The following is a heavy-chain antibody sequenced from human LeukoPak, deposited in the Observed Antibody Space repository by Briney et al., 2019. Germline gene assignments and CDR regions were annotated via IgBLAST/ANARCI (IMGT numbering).Heavy chain of an antibody. CDR1: GYTFINFD. V-gene: IGHV1-8*01. Sequence: ASVKISCKASGYTFINFDVNWVRQAPGQGLEWMGWVNPNSGETESPLKFQGRVTMTRDTSINTAYMELSSLSSDDTAVYYCARDHYYNSSGYTFRHWGQGTLVTVSS. CDR2: VNPNSGET. D-gene: IGHD3-22*01. J-gene: IGHJ1*01. CDR3: ARDHYYNSSGYTFRH.